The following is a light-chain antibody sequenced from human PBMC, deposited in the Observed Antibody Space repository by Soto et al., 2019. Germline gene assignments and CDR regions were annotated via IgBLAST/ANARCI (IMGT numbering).Light chain of an antibody. Sequence: NFMLTQPHSVSESPGKTVTISCTGSSGSIASNYVQWYQQRPGSAPTTVIYEDNQRPSGVPDLFSGSIDSSSNSATLTISGLKTEDEAYYYCQSYESSNVVFGGGTKLTVL. CDR2: EDN. CDR3: QSYESSNVV. V-gene: IGLV6-57*02. CDR1: SGSIASNY. J-gene: IGLJ2*01.